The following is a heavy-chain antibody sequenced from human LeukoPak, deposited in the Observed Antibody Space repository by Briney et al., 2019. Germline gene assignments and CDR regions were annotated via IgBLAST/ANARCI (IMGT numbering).Heavy chain of an antibody. J-gene: IGHJ3*02. CDR1: GGSISTTNW. CDR2: IYHTGST. V-gene: IGHV4-4*02. Sequence: PSETLSLTCAVSGGSISTTNWWSWVRQPPGKGLEWIGEIYHTGSTNYKPSLKSRVTISVDKSKNRFSLRLSSVTAADTAVYYCARDRATAGQTDAYDIWGQGTMVTVSS. D-gene: IGHD6-13*01. CDR3: ARDRATAGQTDAYDI.